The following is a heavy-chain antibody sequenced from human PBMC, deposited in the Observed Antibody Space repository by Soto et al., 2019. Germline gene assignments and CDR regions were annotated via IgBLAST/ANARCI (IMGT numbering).Heavy chain of an antibody. J-gene: IGHJ5*02. Sequence: PSETLSLTCTVSGGSISSGGYYWSWIRQHPGKGLEWIGYIYYSGSTYYNPSLKSRVTISVDTSKNQFSLKLSSVTAADTAVYYCARVIVATISGNWFDPWGQGTLVTVSS. D-gene: IGHD5-12*01. CDR1: GGSISSGGYY. CDR2: IYYSGST. V-gene: IGHV4-31*03. CDR3: ARVIVATISGNWFDP.